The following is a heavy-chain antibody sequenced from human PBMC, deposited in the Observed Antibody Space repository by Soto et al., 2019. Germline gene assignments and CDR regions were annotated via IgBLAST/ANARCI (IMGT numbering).Heavy chain of an antibody. CDR3: AKGDGFILAV. Sequence: LRLSCAASGFTVNSNYMSWVRQAPGEGLQWVSITNTGGTTYYADPVKGRFTVSRDNSKNTLYLQMNSLRAEDTAVYYCAKGDGFILAVWGQGTTVTVSS. CDR2: TNTGGTT. J-gene: IGHJ6*02. CDR1: GFTVNSNY. D-gene: IGHD1-26*01. V-gene: IGHV3-53*01.